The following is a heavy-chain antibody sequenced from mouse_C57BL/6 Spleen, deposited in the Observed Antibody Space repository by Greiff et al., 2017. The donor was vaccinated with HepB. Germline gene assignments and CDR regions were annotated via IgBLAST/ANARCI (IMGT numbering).Heavy chain of an antibody. CDR3: AIYSNYTLYWYFDV. D-gene: IGHD2-5*01. V-gene: IGHV1-50*01. CDR2: IDPSDSYT. CDR1: GYTFTSYW. J-gene: IGHJ1*03. Sequence: QVQLQQPGAELVKPGASVKLSCKASGYTFTSYWMQWVKQRPGQGLEWIGEIDPSDSYTNYNQKFKGKATLTVDTSSSTAYMQLSSLTSEDSAVYYFAIYSNYTLYWYFDVWGTGTTVTVSS.